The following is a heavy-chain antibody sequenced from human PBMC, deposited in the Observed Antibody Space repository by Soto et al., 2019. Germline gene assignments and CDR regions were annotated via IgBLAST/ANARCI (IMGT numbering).Heavy chain of an antibody. V-gene: IGHV4-34*01. CDR2: INHSGST. CDR3: ARGPKGEVGGTWYYYAMDV. CDR1: GGSFSGYY. J-gene: IGHJ6*02. Sequence: PWETLSLTCAVYGGSFSGYYWSWIRQPPGKGLEWIGEINHSGSTNYNPSLKSRVTISVDTSKNQFSLKLNSVTAADTAVYYCARGPKGEVGGTWYYYAMDVWGQGTTVTVSS. D-gene: IGHD1-26*01.